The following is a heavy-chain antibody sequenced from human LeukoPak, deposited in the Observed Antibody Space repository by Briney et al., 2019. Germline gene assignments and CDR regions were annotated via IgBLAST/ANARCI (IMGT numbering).Heavy chain of an antibody. CDR2: INAGNGNT. Sequence: ASVKVSCKASGYTFTSYAMHWARQAPGQRLEWMGWINAGNGNTKYSQKFQGRVTITRDTSASTAYMELSSLRSEDTAVYYCAREGKDDYVWGSYPTPNFDYWGQGTLVTVSS. D-gene: IGHD3-16*02. CDR1: GYTFTSYA. J-gene: IGHJ4*02. V-gene: IGHV1-3*01. CDR3: AREGKDDYVWGSYPTPNFDY.